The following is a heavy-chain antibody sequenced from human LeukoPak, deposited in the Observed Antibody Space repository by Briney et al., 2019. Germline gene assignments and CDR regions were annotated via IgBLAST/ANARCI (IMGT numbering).Heavy chain of an antibody. CDR3: ARDLRAKY. D-gene: IGHD4/OR15-4a*01. CDR1: GASIFNYY. J-gene: IGHJ1*01. CDR2: VHHSGRT. V-gene: IGHV4-59*01. Sequence: SETLSLTCNVSGASIFNYYWSWIRQAPGKGLEWIGYVHHSGRTNSNPSLGSRVTMSVDTSTSQLSLNLTSVTTADTAVYFCARDLRAKYWGQGTLVFSSS.